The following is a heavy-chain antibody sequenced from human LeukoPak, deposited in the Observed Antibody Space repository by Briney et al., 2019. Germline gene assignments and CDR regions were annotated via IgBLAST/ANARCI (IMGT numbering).Heavy chain of an antibody. CDR2: IIPIFGTA. D-gene: IGHD6-13*01. Sequence: GASVKVSCKASGGTFSSYAISWVRQAPGQGLEWMGGIIPIFGTANYAQKFQGRVTMTTDTSTNMAYMEVRGLRSDDTAVYYCARDSSSSWYGFLDSWGQGTLVTVSS. CDR1: GGTFSSYA. J-gene: IGHJ4*02. V-gene: IGHV1-69*05. CDR3: ARDSSSSWYGFLDS.